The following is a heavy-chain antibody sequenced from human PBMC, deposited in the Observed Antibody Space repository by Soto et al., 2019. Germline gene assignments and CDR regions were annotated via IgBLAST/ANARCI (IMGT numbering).Heavy chain of an antibody. J-gene: IGHJ6*02. CDR2: INPGDSDI. D-gene: IGHD4-4*01. CDR3: AGHQQLYYYYYGMDV. Sequence: PGESLKISCKASGYSFTTYWIAWVRQMPGKGLEWMGIINPGDSDIRYSPSFQGQVTISADNSISTAYLQWSSLKASDTAMYYCAGHQQLYYYYYGMDVWGQGTAVTVSS. CDR1: GYSFTTYW. V-gene: IGHV5-51*01.